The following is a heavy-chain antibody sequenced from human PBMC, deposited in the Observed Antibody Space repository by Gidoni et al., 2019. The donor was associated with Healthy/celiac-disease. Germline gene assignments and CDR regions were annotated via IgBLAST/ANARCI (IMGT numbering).Heavy chain of an antibody. V-gene: IGHV4-59*01. Sequence: QVQLQESGPGLVKPSETLSLTCTVSGGSISSYYWSWIRQPPGKGLEWIGYIYYSGSTNYNPSLKSRVTISVDTSKNQFSLKLSSVTAADTAVYYCARDSSPGYYYGMDVWGQGTTVTVSS. CDR1: GGSISSYY. J-gene: IGHJ6*02. D-gene: IGHD6-13*01. CDR3: ARDSSPGYYYGMDV. CDR2: IYYSGST.